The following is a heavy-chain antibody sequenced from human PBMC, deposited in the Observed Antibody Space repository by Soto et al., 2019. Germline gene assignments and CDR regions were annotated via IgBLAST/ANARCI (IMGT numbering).Heavy chain of an antibody. CDR2: ISSNGGST. CDR3: VKGDASSSWPNEGRFDP. J-gene: IGHJ5*02. CDR1: GFTFSSYA. D-gene: IGHD6-13*01. Sequence: GGSLRLSCSASGFTFSSYAMHWVRQAPGKGLEYVSAISSNGGSTYYADSVKGRFTISRDNSKNTLYLQMSSLRAEDTAVYYCVKGDASSSWPNEGRFDPWGQGTLVTVSS. V-gene: IGHV3-64D*08.